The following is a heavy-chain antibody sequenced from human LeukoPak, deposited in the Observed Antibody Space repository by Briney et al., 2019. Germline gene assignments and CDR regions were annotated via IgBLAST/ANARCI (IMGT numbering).Heavy chain of an antibody. CDR2: IYYSGRT. CDR1: GDSISISDSY. V-gene: IGHV4-39*01. J-gene: IGHJ1*01. Sequence: PSETLSLTCSVSGDSISISDSYWDWICQPPGKGLEWSGTIYYSGRTYYSPSLKSRVTMSVDTPNNQFSLNLRSVTAADTAVYYCARRRYYDGSGYLEWGQGTLLTVSS. CDR3: ARRRYYDGSGYLE. D-gene: IGHD3-22*01.